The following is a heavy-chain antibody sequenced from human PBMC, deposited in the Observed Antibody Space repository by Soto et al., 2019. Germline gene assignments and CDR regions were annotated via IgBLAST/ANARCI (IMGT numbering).Heavy chain of an antibody. CDR1: GGTISSSSYY. V-gene: IGHV4-39*02. D-gene: IGHD3-10*01. Sequence: SETRSLTCTVSGGTISSSSYYWGWIRQPPGKGLEWIGSIYYSGSTYYNPSLKSRVTISVDTSKNQFSLKLTYVTDADTAVYYCAREFIMFQGVIISLHSYGTGGCGDGAT. J-gene: IGHJ6*02. CDR3: AREFIMFQGVIISLHSYGTGG. CDR2: IYYSGST.